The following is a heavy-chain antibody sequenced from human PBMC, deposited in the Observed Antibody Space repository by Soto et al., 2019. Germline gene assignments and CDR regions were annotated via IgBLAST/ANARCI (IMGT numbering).Heavy chain of an antibody. Sequence: GGPIRVPRAASGLNVRSYGGPWVRRAPGQGLEWVAVISYDGSNKYYADSVKGRFTISRDNSKNTLYLQMNSLRDEDTAVYHSAKDRCTCGYIMAYWRQGILDTVSS. CDR2: ISYDGSNK. D-gene: IGHD6-25*01. CDR1: GLNVRSYG. CDR3: AKDRCTCGYIMAY. V-gene: IGHV3-30*18. J-gene: IGHJ4*02.